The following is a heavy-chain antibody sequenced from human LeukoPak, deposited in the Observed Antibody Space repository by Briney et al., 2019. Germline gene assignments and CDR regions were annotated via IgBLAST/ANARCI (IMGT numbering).Heavy chain of an antibody. CDR3: ARGLKGNNWFDP. Sequence: ASVTVSCTASGYTFTGYYMHWVRQAPGQGLEWMGWINPNSGGTNYTQKFQGRVTMTRDTSISTAYMELSRLRSDDTAVYYCARGLKGNNWFDPWGQGTLVTVSS. J-gene: IGHJ5*02. V-gene: IGHV1-2*02. CDR1: GYTFTGYY. CDR2: INPNSGGT.